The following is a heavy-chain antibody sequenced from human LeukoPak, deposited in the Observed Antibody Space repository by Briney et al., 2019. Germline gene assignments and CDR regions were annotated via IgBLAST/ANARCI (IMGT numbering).Heavy chain of an antibody. J-gene: IGHJ4*02. V-gene: IGHV4-59*08. CDR1: GGSISNYY. CDR3: ARLVTIFGVVSDYYFDY. CDR2: IYYTGST. D-gene: IGHD3-3*01. Sequence: SETLSLTCTVSGGSISNYYWTWIRQPPGKGLEWIAYIYYTGSTTYNPSLKSRVTISVDTSKNQFSLKLSSVTAADTAVYYCARLVTIFGVVSDYYFDYWGQGTLVTVSS.